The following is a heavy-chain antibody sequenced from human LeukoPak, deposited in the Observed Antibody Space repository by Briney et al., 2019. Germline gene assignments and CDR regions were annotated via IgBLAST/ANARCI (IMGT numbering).Heavy chain of an antibody. J-gene: IGHJ4*02. CDR2: INPNSGGT. CDR3: ARSRITMIVVVITTDFDY. V-gene: IGHV1-2*02. CDR1: GYTFTGYY. Sequence: VASVKVSCKASGYTFTGYYMHWVRQPPGQGLEWMGWINPNSGGTNYAQKFQGRVTMTRDTSISTAYMELSRLRSDDTAVYYCARSRITMIVVVITTDFDYWGQGTLVTVSS. D-gene: IGHD3-22*01.